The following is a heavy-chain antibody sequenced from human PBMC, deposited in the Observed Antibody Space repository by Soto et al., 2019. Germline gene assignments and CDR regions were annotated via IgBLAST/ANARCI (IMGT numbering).Heavy chain of an antibody. CDR3: ARGRVVVAATPFDP. J-gene: IGHJ5*02. CDR2: INHSGST. Sequence: SETLSLTCAVYGGSFSGYYWSWIRQPPGKGLEWIGEINHSGSTNYNPSLKSRVTISVDTSKNQFSLKLSSVTAADTAVYYCARGRVVVAATPFDPWGQGTLVTVSS. D-gene: IGHD2-15*01. V-gene: IGHV4-34*01. CDR1: GGSFSGYY.